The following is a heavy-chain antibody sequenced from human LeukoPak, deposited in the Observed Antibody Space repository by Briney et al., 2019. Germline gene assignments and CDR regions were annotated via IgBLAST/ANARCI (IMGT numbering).Heavy chain of an antibody. CDR1: GFTFSSYA. J-gene: IGHJ4*02. CDR2: ISYDGSNK. Sequence: GRSPRLSCAASGFTFSSYAMHWVRQAPGKGLEWVAVISYDGSNKYYADSVKGRFTISRDNSKNTLYLQMNSLRAEDTAVYYCARGGGLDYWGQGTLVTVSS. D-gene: IGHD3-16*01. V-gene: IGHV3-30*04. CDR3: ARGGGLDY.